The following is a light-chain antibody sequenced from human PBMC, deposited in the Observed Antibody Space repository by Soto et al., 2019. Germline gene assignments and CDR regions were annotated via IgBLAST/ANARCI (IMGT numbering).Light chain of an antibody. J-gene: IGKJ1*01. CDR3: QQSSTTPPT. Sequence: DIQMTQSPSSLSASVGDRVTITCRASQSISSSYLNWYQQKPGKAPNLLIYATSSLQSGVPSRFSGSGSGTDFTLTISRLQPEDFATYYCQQSSTTPPTFGQGTKVEIK. CDR2: ATS. V-gene: IGKV1-39*01. CDR1: QSISSSY.